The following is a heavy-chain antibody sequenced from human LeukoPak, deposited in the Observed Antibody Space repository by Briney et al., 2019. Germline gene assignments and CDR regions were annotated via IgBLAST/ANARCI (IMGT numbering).Heavy chain of an antibody. CDR2: IYSGGST. CDR1: GFTFSSYA. CDR3: AGTRYCTNGVCRHYGMDV. D-gene: IGHD2-8*01. Sequence: GGSLRLSCAASGFTFSSYAMSWVRQAPGKGLEWVSVIYSGGSTYYADSVKGRFTISRDNSKNTLYLQMNSLRAEDTAVYYCAGTRYCTNGVCRHYGMDVWGQGTTVTVSS. J-gene: IGHJ6*02. V-gene: IGHV3-66*01.